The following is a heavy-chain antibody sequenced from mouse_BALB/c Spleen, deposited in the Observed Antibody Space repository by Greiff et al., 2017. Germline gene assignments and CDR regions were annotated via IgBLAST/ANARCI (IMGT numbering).Heavy chain of an antibody. Sequence: QVQLQQSGAELVRPGSSVKISCKASGYAFSSYWMNWVKQRPGQGLEWIGQIYPGDGDTNYNEKFKGKATLTADKSSSTAYMQLSSLTSDDSAVYFCARSGVRAAWFAYWGQGTLVTVSA. D-gene: IGHD2-14*01. V-gene: IGHV1-80*01. CDR2: IYPGDGDT. J-gene: IGHJ3*01. CDR1: GYAFSSYW. CDR3: ARSGVRAAWFAY.